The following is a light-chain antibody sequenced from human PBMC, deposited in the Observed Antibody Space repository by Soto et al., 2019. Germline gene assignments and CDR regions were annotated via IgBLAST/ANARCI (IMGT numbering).Light chain of an antibody. J-gene: IGKJ1*01. V-gene: IGKV3-15*01. CDR3: QQYNNWPWT. CDR1: QTVSNN. CDR2: GAS. Sequence: TQSPVTLSLSPGDRATLSCRSSQTVSNNYLAWCQQKPGQAPRLLIHGASTRATGFPARFSGSGSGTDFTLTISSLQSEDFAVYYCQQYNNWPWTFGQGTKVDIK.